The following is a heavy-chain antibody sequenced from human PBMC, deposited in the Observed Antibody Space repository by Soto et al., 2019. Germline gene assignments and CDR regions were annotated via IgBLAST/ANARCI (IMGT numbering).Heavy chain of an antibody. Sequence: SVKVSFKDSGGTFSSYAISWVRQAPGQGLECIGGIIPIFGTANYAQKFHGRVTISADESTSTAYMELSSLRSEDTAVYYCARGEAISICVMDVWGQGTTVTVSS. CDR3: ARGEAISICVMDV. J-gene: IGHJ6*02. CDR1: GGTFSSYA. CDR2: IIPIFGTA. V-gene: IGHV1-69*13.